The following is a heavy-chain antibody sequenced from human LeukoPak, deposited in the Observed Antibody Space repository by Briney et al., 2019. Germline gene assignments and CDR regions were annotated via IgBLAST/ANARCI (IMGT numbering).Heavy chain of an antibody. V-gene: IGHV3-53*01. J-gene: IGHJ3*02. CDR1: GFTVSSNY. CDR2: IYSGGST. CDR3: AKGYSSGYPDAFDI. D-gene: IGHD3-22*01. Sequence: GGSLRLSCAASGFTVSSNYMSWVRQAPGKGLEWVSVIYSGGSTYYADSVKGRFTISRDNSKNTLYLQMNSLRAEDTAVYYCAKGYSSGYPDAFDIWGQGTMVTVSS.